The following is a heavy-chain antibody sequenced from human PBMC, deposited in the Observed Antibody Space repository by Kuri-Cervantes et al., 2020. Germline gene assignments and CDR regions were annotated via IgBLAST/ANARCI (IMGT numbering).Heavy chain of an antibody. V-gene: IGHV6-1*01. J-gene: IGHJ6*02. CDR3: AKLGSSSSSWYYYYGMDV. CDR2: TYYRSKWYK. CDR1: GDSAPGNGAA. D-gene: IGHD6-13*01. Sequence: SETLSLTCAISGDSAPGNGAAWNWIRQSPSRGLEWLGRTYYRSKWYKDYAVSVKSRITINPDTSKNQFSLQLNSVTPEDTAVYYCAKLGSSSSSWYYYYGMDVWGQGTTVTVSS.